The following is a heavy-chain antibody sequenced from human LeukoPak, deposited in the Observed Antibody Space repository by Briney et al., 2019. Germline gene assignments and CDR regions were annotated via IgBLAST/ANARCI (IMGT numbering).Heavy chain of an antibody. J-gene: IGHJ6*04. Sequence: GGSLRLSCAASGFTFSSYSMNWVRRAPGKGLEWVSSISSSSSYIYYADSVKGRFTISRDNAKNSLYLQMNSLRAEDTAVYYCARDSSSWDPYYYYGMDVWGKGTTVTVSS. CDR2: ISSSSSYI. CDR3: ARDSSSWDPYYYYGMDV. V-gene: IGHV3-21*01. CDR1: GFTFSSYS. D-gene: IGHD6-13*01.